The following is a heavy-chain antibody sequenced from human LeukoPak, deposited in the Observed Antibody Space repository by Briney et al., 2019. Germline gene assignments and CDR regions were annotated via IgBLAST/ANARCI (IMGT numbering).Heavy chain of an antibody. Sequence: GGSLRLSCAASGFTFSNAWMSWVRQAPGKGLEWVGRIKSKTDGGSTDYAAPVKGRFTISRDDSKNTLYLQMNSLKTEDTAVYYCTTDRGYGDYVGVYYFDYWGQGTLVTVSS. V-gene: IGHV3-15*01. D-gene: IGHD4-17*01. J-gene: IGHJ4*02. CDR3: TTDRGYGDYVGVYYFDY. CDR2: IKSKTDGGST. CDR1: GFTFSNAW.